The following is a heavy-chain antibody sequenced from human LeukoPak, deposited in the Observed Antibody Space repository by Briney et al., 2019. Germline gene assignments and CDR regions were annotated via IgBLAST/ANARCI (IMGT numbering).Heavy chain of an antibody. CDR3: ARRPDGTSHFDY. Sequence: PSETLSLTCTVSGGSIRSYFWSWIRQPPGKGLELIGYVYYSGSTNYNPSLKSRLTISVDTSKKQFSLKLSSVTAADTAVYYCARRPDGTSHFDYWGQGTLVTVSS. CDR1: GGSIRSYF. D-gene: IGHD6-6*01. V-gene: IGHV4-59*08. CDR2: VYYSGST. J-gene: IGHJ4*02.